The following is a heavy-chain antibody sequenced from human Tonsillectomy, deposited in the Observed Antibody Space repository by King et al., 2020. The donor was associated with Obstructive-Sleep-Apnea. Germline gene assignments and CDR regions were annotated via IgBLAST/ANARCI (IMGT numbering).Heavy chain of an antibody. D-gene: IGHD3-9*01. V-gene: IGHV3-30*04. J-gene: IGHJ4*02. Sequence: HVQLVESGGGVVQPGRSLRLSCAASGFTFSSYAMHWVRQAPGKGLEWVAVISYDGSNKYYADSVKGRFTISRDNSKNTLYLQMNSLRAEDTAVYYCARAYDILTERTRFAYWGQGTLVTVSS. CDR3: ARAYDILTERTRFAY. CDR1: GFTFSSYA. CDR2: ISYDGSNK.